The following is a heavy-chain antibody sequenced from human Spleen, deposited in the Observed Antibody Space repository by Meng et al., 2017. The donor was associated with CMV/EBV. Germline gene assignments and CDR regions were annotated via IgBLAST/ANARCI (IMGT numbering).Heavy chain of an antibody. CDR3: ANSPASYCGNTSCYRPY. Sequence: SETLSLTCTVSGASISSSNYYWGWIRQPPGKGLEWIGSIYYTGSTYYNPSLRGRVTRSLDTSKNQFSLRLSSVTAADTAVYYCANSPASYCGNTSCYRPYWGQGTLVTVSS. J-gene: IGHJ4*02. CDR1: GASISSSNYY. CDR2: IYYTGST. D-gene: IGHD2-2*01. V-gene: IGHV4-39*07.